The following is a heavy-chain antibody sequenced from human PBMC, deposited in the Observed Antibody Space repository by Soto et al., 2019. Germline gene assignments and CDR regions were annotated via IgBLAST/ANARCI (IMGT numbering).Heavy chain of an antibody. D-gene: IGHD5-18*01. CDR1: GFTFSDYY. V-gene: IGHV3-11*05. CDR2: ISSSSSYT. J-gene: IGHJ4*02. Sequence: GGSLRLSCAASGFTFSDYYMSWIRQAPGKGLEWVSYISSSSSYTNYADSVKGRFTIFRDNAKNSLYLQMNSLRAEDTAVYYCAREVDTAMVTSFDYWGQGTLVTVSS. CDR3: AREVDTAMVTSFDY.